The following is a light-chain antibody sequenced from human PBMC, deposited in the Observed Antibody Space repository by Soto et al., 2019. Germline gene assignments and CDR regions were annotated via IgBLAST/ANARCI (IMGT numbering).Light chain of an antibody. CDR3: QQSYSIPS. CDR1: QSINNY. Sequence: DIQMTQSPSSLSASVGDRVTITCRASQSINNYLNWYQQKPGKAPNLLIYAASSLQSGVPSRFSGSGSVTDFTLTISSLLPEDFATYYSQQSYSIPSFGPGTKVDIK. CDR2: AAS. J-gene: IGKJ3*01. V-gene: IGKV1-39*01.